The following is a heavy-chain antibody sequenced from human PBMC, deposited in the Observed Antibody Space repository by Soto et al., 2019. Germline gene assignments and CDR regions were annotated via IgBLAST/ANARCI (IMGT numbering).Heavy chain of an antibody. D-gene: IGHD3-10*01. CDR2: ISGGGDAT. CDR1: GFTFISYA. CDR3: ARKVPGSTTRPDYWYFDL. V-gene: IGHV3-23*01. J-gene: IGHJ2*01. Sequence: EVQLLESGGGLVQPGGSLRLSCAASGFTFISYAMNWVRQAPGKGLQWVSAISGGGDATFYADSVKGRFTISRDNSRNTGTLQMNSLGADETAVYYCARKVPGSTTRPDYWYFDLWGRGTLVTVSS.